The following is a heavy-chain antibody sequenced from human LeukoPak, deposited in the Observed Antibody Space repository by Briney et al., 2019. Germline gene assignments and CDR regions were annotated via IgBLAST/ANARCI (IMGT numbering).Heavy chain of an antibody. J-gene: IGHJ4*02. CDR2: IKQDGSEK. Sequence: PGGSLRLSCVASGFTFSNYWMTWVRQAPGKRLEWVANIKQDGSEKDYVDSVKGRCTISRDNAKNSLYLQMNSLRAEDTAVYYCARDVASTLTRDWGQGTLVTVSS. V-gene: IGHV3-7*05. D-gene: IGHD2-21*01. CDR1: GFTFSNYW. CDR3: ARDVASTLTRD.